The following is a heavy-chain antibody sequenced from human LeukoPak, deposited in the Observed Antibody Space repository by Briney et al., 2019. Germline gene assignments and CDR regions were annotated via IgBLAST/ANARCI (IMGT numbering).Heavy chain of an antibody. Sequence: ASETLSLTCTVSDGSISNYYWSWIRQPAGKGLEWIGRIYSSGDTEYNPFLKSRVTISVDTSKNQFSLRLSSVPAAETAVYSCARYGVVPSALFDYWGQGTLVPVSS. J-gene: IGHJ4*02. V-gene: IGHV4-4*07. CDR3: ARYGVVPSALFDY. CDR1: DGSISNYY. D-gene: IGHD2-2*01. CDR2: IYSSGDT.